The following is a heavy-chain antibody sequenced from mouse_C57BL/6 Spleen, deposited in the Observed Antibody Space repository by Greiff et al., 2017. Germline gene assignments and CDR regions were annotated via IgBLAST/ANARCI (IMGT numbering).Heavy chain of an antibody. CDR3: SRSGSSHYWYFEV. Sequence: QVQLQQPGAELVMPGASVKLSCKASGYTFTSYWMHWVKQRPGQGLEWIGEIDPSDSYTNYNQKFKGKSTLTVDKSSSTAYMQLSSLTSEDSAVYYCSRSGSSHYWYFEVWGTGTTVTVSS. CDR1: GYTFTSYW. V-gene: IGHV1-69*01. D-gene: IGHD1-1*01. CDR2: IDPSDSYT. J-gene: IGHJ1*03.